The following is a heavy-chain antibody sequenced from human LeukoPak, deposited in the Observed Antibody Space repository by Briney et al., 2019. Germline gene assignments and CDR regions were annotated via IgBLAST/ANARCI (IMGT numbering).Heavy chain of an antibody. J-gene: IGHJ5*02. V-gene: IGHV4-34*01. CDR2: INHGGTT. D-gene: IGHD5-18*01. CDR3: AKTRIQLWLSTVQGNWFDP. CDR1: GGSFSDYY. Sequence: SETLSLTCAVYGGSFSDYYWSWIRQSPGKGLEWIGEINHGGTTNYNPSLKSLVTISVDTSKSQFSLKLNSVTAADTAVYYCAKTRIQLWLSTVQGNWFDPWGQGILVTVSS.